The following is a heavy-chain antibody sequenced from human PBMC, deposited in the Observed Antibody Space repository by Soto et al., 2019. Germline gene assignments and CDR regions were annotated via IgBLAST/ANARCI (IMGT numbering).Heavy chain of an antibody. Sequence: GGSLRLSCTAAGFTFGDYAMSWVRQAPGKGLEWVGYIRSKASGGTSEYAASVKGRFTFSRDDSKSIAYLQMNSLKIEDTAIYYCTRDQPITPWGQGTMVTVSS. D-gene: IGHD3-10*01. CDR2: IRSKASGGTS. J-gene: IGHJ3*01. CDR3: TRDQPITP. CDR1: GFTFGDYA. V-gene: IGHV3-49*04.